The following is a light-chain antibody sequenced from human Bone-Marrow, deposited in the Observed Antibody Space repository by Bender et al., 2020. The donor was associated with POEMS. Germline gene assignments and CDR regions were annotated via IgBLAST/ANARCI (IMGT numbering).Light chain of an antibody. CDR2: DVS. CDR3: CSYAGSYTWV. CDR1: SSDAGGYNS. V-gene: IGLV2-11*01. Sequence: QSALTQPRSVSGSPGQSVTISCTGTSSDAGGYNSVSWYQQHPGKAPKLMIYDVSKRPSGVPDRFSGSKSGNTASLTISGLQAKDEADYYCCSYAGSYTWVFGGGTKLTVL. J-gene: IGLJ3*02.